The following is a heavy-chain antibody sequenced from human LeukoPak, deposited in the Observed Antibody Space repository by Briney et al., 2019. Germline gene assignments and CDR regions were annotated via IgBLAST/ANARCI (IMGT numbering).Heavy chain of an antibody. CDR2: ISWNSGSI. Sequence: GRSLRLSCAASGFTFDDYAMHWVRQAPGKGLEWVSGISWNSGSIGYADSVKGRFTISRDNAKNSLYLQMNSLRAEDTALYYCAKDRTGAFDAFDIWGQGTMVTVSS. J-gene: IGHJ3*02. CDR1: GFTFDDYA. V-gene: IGHV3-9*01. D-gene: IGHD3-16*01. CDR3: AKDRTGAFDAFDI.